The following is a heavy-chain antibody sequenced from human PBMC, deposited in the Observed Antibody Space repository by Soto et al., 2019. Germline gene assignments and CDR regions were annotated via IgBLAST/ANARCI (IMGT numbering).Heavy chain of an antibody. CDR3: TRDTSGYDIRMVPEPFDY. CDR2: IRSKAYGGTT. Sequence: GGSLRLSCTASGFTFGDYAMSWVRQAPGKGLEWVGFIRSKAYGGTTEYAASVKGRFTISRDDSKSIAYLQMNSLKTEDTAVYYCTRDTSGYDIRMVPEPFDYWGQGT. D-gene: IGHD3-3*01. J-gene: IGHJ4*02. V-gene: IGHV3-49*04. CDR1: GFTFGDYA.